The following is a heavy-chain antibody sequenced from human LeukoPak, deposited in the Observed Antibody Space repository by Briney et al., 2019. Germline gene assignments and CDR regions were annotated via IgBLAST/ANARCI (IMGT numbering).Heavy chain of an antibody. J-gene: IGHJ4*02. V-gene: IGHV3-30*02. CDR1: GFTFSSYG. D-gene: IGHD6-13*01. CDR2: IRYDGSNK. Sequence: GGSLRLSCAASGFTFSSYGMHWVRQAPGKGLEWVAFIRYDGSNKYYADSVKGRFTISRDNSKNTLYLQMNSLRAEDTAVYYCAKLFLRRAAAGTGDYWGQGTLVTVSS. CDR3: AKLFLRRAAAGTGDY.